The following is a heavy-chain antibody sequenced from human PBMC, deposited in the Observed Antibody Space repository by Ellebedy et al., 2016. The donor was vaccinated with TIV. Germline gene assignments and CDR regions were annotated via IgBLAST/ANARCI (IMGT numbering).Heavy chain of an antibody. CDR1: GFTFINDW. CDR2: IKSKTAGVTT. D-gene: IGHD6-19*01. V-gene: IGHV3-15*01. J-gene: IGHJ4*02. CDR3: NTAVSYLGY. Sequence: GESLKISCAASGFTFINDWMSWVRQAPGKGLEWVGRIKSKTAGVTTGYGAPVKGTFTISTDESKNTLYLQMDSLKTEDAAVYYCNTAVSYLGYWGQGTLVTVSS.